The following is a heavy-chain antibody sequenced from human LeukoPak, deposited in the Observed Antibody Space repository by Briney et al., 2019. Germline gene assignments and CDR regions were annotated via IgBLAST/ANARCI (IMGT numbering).Heavy chain of an antibody. Sequence: SETLSLTCTVSGGSINNDNYYWGCIRQSPGKGLEWTGNIYYSGNSGNTYYNPSLKSRVTISVDTAKNQFSLNLSSVTAADTALYYCARLRDTGGYYFYYYFDSWGPGTLVSVSS. CDR3: ARLRDTGGYYFYYYFDS. CDR1: GGSINNDNYY. CDR2: IYYSGNSGNT. J-gene: IGHJ4*02. D-gene: IGHD3-22*01. V-gene: IGHV4-39*01.